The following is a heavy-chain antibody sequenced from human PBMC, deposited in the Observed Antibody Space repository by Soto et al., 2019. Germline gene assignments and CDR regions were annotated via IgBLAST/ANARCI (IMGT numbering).Heavy chain of an antibody. CDR2: IHPTGGST. J-gene: IGHJ6*02. CDR1: GYTFTNYY. CDR3: ARDKSARVSAMVGATAYYSGMDV. V-gene: IGHV1-46*01. D-gene: IGHD1-26*01. Sequence: QVQLVQSGAEVKKPGASVKVSCKASGYTFTNYYMHWMRQAPGQGLEWMGIIHPTGGSTSYAQKFQGRVTMSWDTTTTTGYMELSSLRSEDAAVYYCARDKSARVSAMVGATAYYSGMDVWGQGTTVTVSS.